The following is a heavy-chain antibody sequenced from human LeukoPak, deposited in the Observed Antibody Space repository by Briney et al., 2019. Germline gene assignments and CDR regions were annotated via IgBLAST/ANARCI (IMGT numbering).Heavy chain of an antibody. Sequence: GGSLRLSCAASGFTFSSYGMHWVRQAPGKGLEWVAVISYDGSNKYYADSVKGRFTISRDNSKNTLYLQMNSLRAEDTAVYYCAKDRDYYDSSGYDYWGQGTLVTVSS. CDR1: GFTFSSYG. V-gene: IGHV3-30*18. J-gene: IGHJ4*02. CDR3: AKDRDYYDSSGYDY. CDR2: ISYDGSNK. D-gene: IGHD3-22*01.